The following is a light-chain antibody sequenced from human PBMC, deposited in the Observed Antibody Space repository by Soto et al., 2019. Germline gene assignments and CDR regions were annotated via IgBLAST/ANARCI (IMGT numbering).Light chain of an antibody. CDR3: QQVYGHPPA. V-gene: IGKV1-9*01. J-gene: IGKJ5*01. CDR2: GAS. Sequence: QLSQSPSSMLPHAGARITITCRASQGIRHYLAWYQQKPGKAPSLLMYGASTLQSGVPSRFSGSGSGTEFTLTISSLQPEDVATYFCQQVYGHPPAFGPGTRLEIK. CDR1: QGIRHY.